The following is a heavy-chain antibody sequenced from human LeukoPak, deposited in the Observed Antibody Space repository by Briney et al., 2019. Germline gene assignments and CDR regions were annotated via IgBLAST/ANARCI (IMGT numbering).Heavy chain of an antibody. D-gene: IGHD5/OR15-5a*01. CDR1: GFTFSNYW. J-gene: IGHJ4*02. CDR2: IKSDGSST. Sequence: GGSLRLSCAASGFTFSNYWMHWVRQAPGEALMWVSRIKSDGSSTTYADSVKGRFTISRDNSQNTLYLQMNSLRVEDTAVYYCAKDWKPDGLYDLDYWGQGTLVTVSS. V-gene: IGHV3-74*01. CDR3: AKDWKPDGLYDLDY.